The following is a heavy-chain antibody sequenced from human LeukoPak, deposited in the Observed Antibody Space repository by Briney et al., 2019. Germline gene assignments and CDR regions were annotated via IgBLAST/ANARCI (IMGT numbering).Heavy chain of an antibody. CDR3: ARGRQPLDY. CDR1: GFTFSSYS. J-gene: IGHJ4*02. V-gene: IGHV3-48*01. D-gene: IGHD6-13*01. Sequence: PGGSLRLSCAASGFTFSSYSMNWVRQAPGKGLEWVSYISSSSSTIYYADSVKGRFTISRDNAKNLLYLQMNSLRAEDTAVYYCARGRQPLDYWGQGTLVTVSS. CDR2: ISSSSSTI.